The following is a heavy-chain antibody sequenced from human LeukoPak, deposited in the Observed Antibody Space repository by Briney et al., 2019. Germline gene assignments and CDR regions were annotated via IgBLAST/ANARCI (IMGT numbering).Heavy chain of an antibody. V-gene: IGHV4-30-4*01. Sequence: SQTLSLTCTVSGGSISSGDYYWNWIRQPPGKGLEWIGYIYYSGSTYYNPSLKSRLTISIDTSKSQFSLKLSSVTAADTAVYYCARGSLTYYDSSGYYYRAFDIWGQGTMVTVSS. D-gene: IGHD3-22*01. CDR3: ARGSLTYYDSSGYYYRAFDI. CDR2: IYYSGST. CDR1: GGSISSGDYY. J-gene: IGHJ3*02.